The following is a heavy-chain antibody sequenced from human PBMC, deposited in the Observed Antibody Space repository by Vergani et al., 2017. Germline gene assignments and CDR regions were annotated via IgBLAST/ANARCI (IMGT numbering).Heavy chain of an antibody. CDR1: GFTFSSYG. Sequence: QVQLVESGGGVVQPGRSLRLSCAASGFTFSSYGIHWVRQAPGKGLEWVAVISYDGSNTYYADSVKGRFTISRDNSKNTLYLQMNSLRAEDTAVYYCAKSGWLQHFGAHYFDSWGQGILVTVSS. V-gene: IGHV3-30*18. CDR3: AKSGWLQHFGAHYFDS. CDR2: ISYDGSNT. D-gene: IGHD5-24*01. J-gene: IGHJ4*02.